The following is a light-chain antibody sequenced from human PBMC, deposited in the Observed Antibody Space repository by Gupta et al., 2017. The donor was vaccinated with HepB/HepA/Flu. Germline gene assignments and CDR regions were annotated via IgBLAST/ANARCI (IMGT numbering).Light chain of an antibody. CDR1: PDIDIY. J-gene: IGKJ4*01. Sequence: IHITQSPSCLSAYVGDRVTITCRASPDIDIYLNWYHQEPGNAPKLVIFNASLLETGVPSRFSGSGSGTDFTLIISSLQPEDFATYFCQQRHPLPLTFGGGTKVEIK. CDR2: NAS. CDR3: QQRHPLPLT. V-gene: IGKV1-39*01.